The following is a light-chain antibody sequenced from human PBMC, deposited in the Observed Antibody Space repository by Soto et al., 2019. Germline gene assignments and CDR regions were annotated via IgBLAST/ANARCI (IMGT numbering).Light chain of an antibody. CDR3: QQYSTYSRA. CDR1: QSIGSL. Sequence: DIQRTQSPSSLSASVGGRVTVACRASQSIGSLLAWYQQKPGKAPKLLIYKASSLEIGAPSRFSGSGYETEFTLTISSLQPDDFATYYCQQYSTYSRAFGQGTKVE. CDR2: KAS. J-gene: IGKJ1*01. V-gene: IGKV1-5*03.